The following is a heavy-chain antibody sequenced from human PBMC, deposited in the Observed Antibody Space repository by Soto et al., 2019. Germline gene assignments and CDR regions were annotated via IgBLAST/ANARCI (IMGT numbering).Heavy chain of an antibody. Sequence: SGPTLVNPTQTLTLTCTFSGFSLSTSAAGVGWIRQPPGKALEWLAVIYWDDDKRYSPSLKSRLTITKDTSKDQVVLTMTNVDPVDTGTYYCAHTRGVGNSAWFDPWGQGTLVTVSS. CDR1: GFSLSTSAAG. CDR2: IYWDDDK. J-gene: IGHJ5*02. CDR3: AHTRGVGNSAWFDP. D-gene: IGHD2-15*01. V-gene: IGHV2-5*02.